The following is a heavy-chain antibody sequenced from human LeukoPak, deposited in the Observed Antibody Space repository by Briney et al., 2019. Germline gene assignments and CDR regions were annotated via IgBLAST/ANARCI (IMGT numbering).Heavy chain of an antibody. Sequence: ASVKVSCKASGGTFSSYAISWVRQAPGQGLEWMGGIIPIFGTANYAQKFQGRVTITADESTSTAYMELSSLRSEDTAVYYCARDREPYCSSTSCYTFDIWGQGTMVTVSS. V-gene: IGHV1-69*13. J-gene: IGHJ3*02. D-gene: IGHD2-2*01. CDR3: ARDREPYCSSTSCYTFDI. CDR2: IIPIFGTA. CDR1: GGTFSSYA.